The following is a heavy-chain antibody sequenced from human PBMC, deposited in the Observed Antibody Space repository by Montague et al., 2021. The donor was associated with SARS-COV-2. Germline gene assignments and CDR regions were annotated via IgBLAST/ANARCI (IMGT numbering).Heavy chain of an antibody. Sequence: SETLSLTCTVSGGSISSYYWSWIRQPPGKALEWIGFIYYSGSTNYNHTLNSRVTISVDTSKNQFSLKLTSVTAAATAVHFCASESDSYPSGTQYFDLWGRGTLVTVSS. J-gene: IGHJ2*01. CDR3: ASESDSYPSGTQYFDL. D-gene: IGHD5-18*01. CDR1: GGSISSYY. CDR2: IYYSGST. V-gene: IGHV4-59*01.